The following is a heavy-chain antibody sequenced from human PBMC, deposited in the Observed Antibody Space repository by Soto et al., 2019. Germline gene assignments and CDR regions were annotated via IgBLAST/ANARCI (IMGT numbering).Heavy chain of an antibody. CDR3: AGYMPPPWYFAY. Sequence: GGSLRLSCAASGFTFSSYGMHWVRQAPGKGLEWVAVIWYDGSNKYYADSVKGRFTISRDNSKNTLYLQMNSLRAEDTAVYYCAGYMPPPWYFAYGGRGPLVTVSS. J-gene: IGHJ4*02. V-gene: IGHV3-33*01. CDR1: GFTFSSYG. D-gene: IGHD6-13*01. CDR2: IWYDGSNK.